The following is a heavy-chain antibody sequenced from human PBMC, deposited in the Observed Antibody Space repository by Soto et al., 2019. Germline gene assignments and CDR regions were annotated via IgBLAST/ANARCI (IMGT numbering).Heavy chain of an antibody. CDR3: AREGDNSYGPSSHFDY. D-gene: IGHD5-18*01. J-gene: IGHJ4*02. CDR1: GFTFSSYA. Sequence: GGSLRLSCAASGFTFSSYAMHWVRQAPGKGLEWVAVISYDGSNKYYADSVKGRFTISRDNSKNTLYLQMNSLRAEDTAVYYCAREGDNSYGPSSHFDYWGQGTLVTVSS. V-gene: IGHV3-30-3*01. CDR2: ISYDGSNK.